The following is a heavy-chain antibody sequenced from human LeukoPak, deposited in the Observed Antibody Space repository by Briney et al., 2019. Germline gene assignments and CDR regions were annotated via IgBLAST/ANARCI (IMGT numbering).Heavy chain of an antibody. J-gene: IGHJ4*02. Sequence: PGGSLRLSCAASGFSFSSYSFNWVRQAPGKGLEWVSSINTVSSYIYYADSLKGRFTISRDNAKNSVYLQMDSLRAEDSAVYYCARLRRNTDSSGFFYNYDYWGQGTLVTVSS. D-gene: IGHD3-22*01. CDR3: ARLRRNTDSSGFFYNYDY. CDR1: GFSFSSYS. CDR2: INTVSSYI. V-gene: IGHV3-21*06.